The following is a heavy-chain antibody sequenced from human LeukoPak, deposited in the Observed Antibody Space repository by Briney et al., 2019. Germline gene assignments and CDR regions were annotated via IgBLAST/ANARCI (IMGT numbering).Heavy chain of an antibody. Sequence: GGSLRLSCAASGLTFSSYWMHWVRQAPGKGLVWVSRINSDGSSTSYADSVKGRFTISRDNAKNTLYLQMNSLRAEDTAVCYCASGIAAAGPFYWGQGTLVTVSS. CDR3: ASGIAAAGPFY. CDR2: INSDGSST. CDR1: GLTFSSYW. V-gene: IGHV3-74*01. J-gene: IGHJ4*02. D-gene: IGHD6-13*01.